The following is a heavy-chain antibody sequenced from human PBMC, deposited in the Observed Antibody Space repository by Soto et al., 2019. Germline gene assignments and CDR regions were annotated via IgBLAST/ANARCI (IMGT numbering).Heavy chain of an antibody. CDR3: AKVHTQLYSSSINDY. J-gene: IGHJ4*02. CDR2: ISYDGSNK. V-gene: IGHV3-30*18. D-gene: IGHD6-6*01. Sequence: GGSLRLSCAASGFTFSSYGMHWVRQAPGKGLEWVAVISYDGSNKYYADSVKGRFTISRDNSKNTLYLQMNSLRAEDTAVYYCAKVHTQLYSSSINDYSGQAPLVTFSS. CDR1: GFTFSSYG.